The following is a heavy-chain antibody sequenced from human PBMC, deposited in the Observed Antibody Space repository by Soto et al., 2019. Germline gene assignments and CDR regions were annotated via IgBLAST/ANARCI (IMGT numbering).Heavy chain of an antibody. CDR3: ARSRVITKYYYYGMDV. CDR1: GGTFSSYA. J-gene: IGHJ6*02. Sequence: VSCKASGGTFSSYAISWVRQAPGQGLEWMGGIIPIFGTANYAQKFQGRVTITADESTSTAYMELSSLRSEDTAVYYCARSRVITKYYYYGMDVWGQGTTVTVSS. D-gene: IGHD3-16*02. V-gene: IGHV1-69*01. CDR2: IIPIFGTA.